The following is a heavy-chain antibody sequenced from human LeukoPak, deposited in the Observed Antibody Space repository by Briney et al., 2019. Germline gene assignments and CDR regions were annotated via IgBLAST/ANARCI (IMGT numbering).Heavy chain of an antibody. V-gene: IGHV1-2*04. Sequence: ASVKVSCKASGYTFTGYYMHWVRQAPGQGLEWMGWINPNSGGPNYAQKFQGWVTMTRDTSISTAYRELSRLRSDDTAVYYCARGLGDILAGTDASSNYNWFDPWGQGTLVTVSS. CDR1: GYTFTGYY. CDR3: ARGLGDILAGTDASSNYNWFDP. CDR2: INPNSGGP. D-gene: IGHD3-9*01. J-gene: IGHJ5*02.